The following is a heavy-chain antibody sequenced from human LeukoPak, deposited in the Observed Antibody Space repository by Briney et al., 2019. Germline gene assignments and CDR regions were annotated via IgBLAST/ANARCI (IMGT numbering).Heavy chain of an antibody. CDR1: GFTFSSYA. D-gene: IGHD2-15*01. CDR2: ISGSGGST. CDR3: AKRGYCSGGSCSYYMDV. V-gene: IGHV3-23*01. J-gene: IGHJ6*03. Sequence: GGSLRLSCAASGFTFSSYAMSWVRQAPGKGLEWVSAISGSGGSTYYADSVKGRFTISRDNSKNTLYLQMNSLRAEDTAVYYCAKRGYCSGGSCSYYMDVWGKGTTVTISS.